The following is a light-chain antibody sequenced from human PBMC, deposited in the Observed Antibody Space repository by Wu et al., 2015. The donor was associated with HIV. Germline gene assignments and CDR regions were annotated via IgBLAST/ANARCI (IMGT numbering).Light chain of an antibody. CDR3: QQYNDWPLT. Sequence: EKVMMQSPGNLSVSPGDRASLSCRASQSVGSDLAWYQQKPGQAPRLLIYDASTRATGIPARFSGSGSGTEFTLTISSLQSEDFGIYYCQQYNDWPLTFGQGTKVEVK. J-gene: IGKJ1*01. CDR2: DAS. CDR1: QSVGSD. V-gene: IGKV3-15*01.